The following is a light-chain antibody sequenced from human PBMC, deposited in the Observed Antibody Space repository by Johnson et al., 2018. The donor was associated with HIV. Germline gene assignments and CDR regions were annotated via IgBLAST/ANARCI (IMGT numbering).Light chain of an antibody. J-gene: IGLJ1*01. CDR1: SSNIGNNY. CDR3: GTWDNSLSAYV. Sequence: QSVLTQPPSVSAAPGQKVTISCSGSSSNIGNNYVSWYQQLPGTAPKLLIYYNNKRPSGIPDRFSGSKSDTSATLGITGLQTGDEADYFCGTWDNSLSAYVFATGTKVTVL. V-gene: IGLV1-51*01. CDR2: YNN.